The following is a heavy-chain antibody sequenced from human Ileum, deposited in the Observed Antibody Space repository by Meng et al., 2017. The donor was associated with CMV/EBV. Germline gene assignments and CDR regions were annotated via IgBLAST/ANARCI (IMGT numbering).Heavy chain of an antibody. CDR1: GFTFGYYA. V-gene: IGHV3-49*04. CDR3: TNGDYHDSRGYYVY. J-gene: IGHJ4*02. D-gene: IGHD3-22*01. CDR2: IRSKAYDGTT. Sequence: GESLKISCTASGFTFGYYAMSWVRQAPGTGLEWVGFIRSKAYDGTTEYAASVKSRFTISRDDSKTIAYLQMNSLKTEDTAVYYCTNGDYHDSRGYYVYWGQGTLVTVSS.